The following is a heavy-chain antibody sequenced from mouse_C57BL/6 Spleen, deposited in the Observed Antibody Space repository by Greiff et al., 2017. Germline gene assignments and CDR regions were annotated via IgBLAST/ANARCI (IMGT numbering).Heavy chain of an antibody. Sequence: LVESGPELVKPGASVKLSCKASGYTFTSYDINWVKQRPGQGLEWIGWIYPRDGSTKYKEKFKGKATLTVDTSSSTAYMELHSLTSEDSAVYFCARDGSSAYWGQGTLVTVSA. CDR1: GYTFTSYD. J-gene: IGHJ3*01. D-gene: IGHD1-1*01. CDR2: IYPRDGST. CDR3: ARDGSSAY. V-gene: IGHV1-85*01.